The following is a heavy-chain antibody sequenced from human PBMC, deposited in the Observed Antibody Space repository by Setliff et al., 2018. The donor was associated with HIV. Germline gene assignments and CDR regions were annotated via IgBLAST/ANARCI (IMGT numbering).Heavy chain of an antibody. CDR3: ARRSPGGGYYMDV. D-gene: IGHD3-16*01. J-gene: IGHJ6*03. Sequence: SETLSLTCTVSGGSINSGNYYWSWIRQPAGKGLEWIGRIYTSGSTNYNPSLKSRVTISLDTSKNQFSLNLSSVTAADTAVYHCARRSPGGGYYMDVWGKGTTVTVSS. V-gene: IGHV4-61*02. CDR2: IYTSGST. CDR1: GGSINSGNYY.